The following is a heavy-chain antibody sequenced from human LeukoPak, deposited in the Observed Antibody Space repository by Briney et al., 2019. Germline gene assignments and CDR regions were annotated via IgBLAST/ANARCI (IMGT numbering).Heavy chain of an antibody. CDR3: ARDAAPYCDSDCYVLDI. V-gene: IGHV6-1*01. CDR1: GDSVSSSTAT. Sequence: SQTLSLTCAISGDSVSSSTATWNWIRQSPSRGLEWLGRTYYQSKWYNDYAVSVKSRITIKPDTSKNQFSLQLDSVSPDDTAVYYCARDAAPYCDSDCYVLDIWGQGTMVTVS. D-gene: IGHD2-21*01. J-gene: IGHJ3*02. CDR2: TYYQSKWYN.